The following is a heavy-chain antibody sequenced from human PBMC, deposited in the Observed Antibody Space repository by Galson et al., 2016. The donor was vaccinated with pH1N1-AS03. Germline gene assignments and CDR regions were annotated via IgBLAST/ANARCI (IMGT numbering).Heavy chain of an antibody. CDR3: ARWIGGVGATKYYFDY. CDR1: GFTFDEYA. J-gene: IGHJ4*02. V-gene: IGHV3-74*01. CDR2: INSDGRST. D-gene: IGHD1-26*01. Sequence: SLRLSCAASGFTFDEYAMHWVRQAPGKGLVWVSRINSDGRSTSYADSVKGRFTISRDNAKNTLYLQMNSLRAEDTAVYYCARWIGGVGATKYYFDYWGQGTLVTVSS.